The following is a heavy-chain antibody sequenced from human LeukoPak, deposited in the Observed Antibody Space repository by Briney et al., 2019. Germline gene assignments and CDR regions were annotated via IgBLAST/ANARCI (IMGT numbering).Heavy chain of an antibody. D-gene: IGHD3-3*01. CDR1: GGYISSYY. J-gene: IGHJ5*02. Sequence: PSETLSLTCTVSGGYISSYYWSWIRQPPGKGLEWIGYIYYSGSTNYNPSLKSRVTISVDTSKNQFSLKLSSVTAADTAVYYCARYTSTTPYYDFWSGYYGGNWFDPWGQGTLVTVSS. CDR3: ARYTSTTPYYDFWSGYYGGNWFDP. CDR2: IYYSGST. V-gene: IGHV4-59*01.